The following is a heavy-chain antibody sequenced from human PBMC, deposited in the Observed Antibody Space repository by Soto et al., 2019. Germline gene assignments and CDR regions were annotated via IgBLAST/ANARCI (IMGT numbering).Heavy chain of an antibody. Sequence: ASVKVSCKASGYSFTSYGIAWVRQVPGQRPEWMGWISPYNGRTNYAQSVKGRVVMTTDISTNTVYLELRSLRSDDSAIYYCGRCRTDSYAMDVWGQGTTVTVSS. CDR2: ISPYNGRT. J-gene: IGHJ6*02. CDR1: GYSFTSYG. CDR3: GRCRTDSYAMDV. V-gene: IGHV1-18*01. D-gene: IGHD5-18*01.